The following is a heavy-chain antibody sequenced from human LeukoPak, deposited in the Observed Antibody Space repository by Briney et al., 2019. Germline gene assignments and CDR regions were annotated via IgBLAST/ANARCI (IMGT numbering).Heavy chain of an antibody. J-gene: IGHJ3*02. D-gene: IGHD3-22*01. Sequence: GASVKVSCKASGYTFTSYYMHWVRQAPGQGLEWMGIINPSGGSTSYAQKFQGRVTMTRDMSSSTVYMELSRLRSDDTAVYYCARILKKNYDSSGYYRTLYAFDIWGQGTMVTVSS. CDR1: GYTFTSYY. CDR2: INPSGGST. CDR3: ARILKKNYDSSGYYRTLYAFDI. V-gene: IGHV1-46*01.